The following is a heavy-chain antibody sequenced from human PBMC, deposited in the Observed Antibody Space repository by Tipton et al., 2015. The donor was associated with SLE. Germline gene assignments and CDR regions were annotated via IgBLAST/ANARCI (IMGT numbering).Heavy chain of an antibody. D-gene: IGHD2-15*01. CDR1: CGSISSYY. V-gene: IGHV4-59*01. CDR2: IYYSGST. CDR3: AICCSGGSFDY. J-gene: IGHJ4*02. Sequence: TLSLTCTVSCGSISSYYWSWIRQPPGKGLEWIGYIYYSGSTNYNPSLKSRVTISVDTSKNQFSLKLSSVTAADTAVYYCAICCSGGSFDYWGQGTLVTVSS.